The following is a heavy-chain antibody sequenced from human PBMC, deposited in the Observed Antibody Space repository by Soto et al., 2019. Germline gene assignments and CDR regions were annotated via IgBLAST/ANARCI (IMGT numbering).Heavy chain of an antibody. Sequence: PSETLSLTCTVSGDSISSGGYYWSWIRQHPGKGLEWIGYVHHSWGSSYNPSLQSRVAISLATSKSQFSLKVTSVTATDTAVYYCARQELGRIHGIGDSWGKGITVTVSS. CDR3: ARQELGRIHGIGDS. D-gene: IGHD3-10*01. CDR2: VHHSWGS. CDR1: GDSISSGGYY. J-gene: IGHJ6*04. V-gene: IGHV4-61*08.